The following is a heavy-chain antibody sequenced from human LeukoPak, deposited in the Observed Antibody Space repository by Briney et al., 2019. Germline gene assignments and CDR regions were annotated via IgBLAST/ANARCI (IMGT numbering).Heavy chain of an antibody. CDR3: ARAKTMYYYDSSGPFDY. D-gene: IGHD3-22*01. CDR2: IYYGGST. CDR1: GGSISSGDYY. J-gene: IGHJ4*02. Sequence: SETLSLTCTVSGGSISSGDYYWSWIRQPPGKGLEWIGYIYYGGSTYYNPSLKSRVTISVDTSKNQFSLKLSSVTAADTAVYYCARAKTMYYYDSSGPFDYWGQGTLVTVSS. V-gene: IGHV4-30-4*01.